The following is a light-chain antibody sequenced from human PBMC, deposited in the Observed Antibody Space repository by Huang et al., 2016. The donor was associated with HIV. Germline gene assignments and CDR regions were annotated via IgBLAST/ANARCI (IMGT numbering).Light chain of an antibody. Sequence: EVVLTQSPGILSLSAGERASLSCRASRNLTNRRLAWYQQKVGQPPRLLVFGASTRVSGVPERFTGGVSGRDFTLAISGLEPDDFATYYCQQYDTFSFGQGTRLE. CDR2: GAS. CDR1: RNLTNRR. CDR3: QQYDTFS. J-gene: IGKJ2*01. V-gene: IGKV3-20*01.